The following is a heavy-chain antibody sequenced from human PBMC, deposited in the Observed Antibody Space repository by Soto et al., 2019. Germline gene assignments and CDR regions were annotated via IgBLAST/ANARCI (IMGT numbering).Heavy chain of an antibody. Sequence: ASVKVSFKASGYTFTSYGISWVRQAPGQGLEWMGWISAYNGNTNYAQKLQGRVTMTTDTSTSTAYMELRSLRSDDTAVYYCARAILRYCSSTSCYLSWFDPWGQGTLVTVS. V-gene: IGHV1-18*01. J-gene: IGHJ5*02. CDR2: ISAYNGNT. D-gene: IGHD2-2*01. CDR1: GYTFTSYG. CDR3: ARAILRYCSSTSCYLSWFDP.